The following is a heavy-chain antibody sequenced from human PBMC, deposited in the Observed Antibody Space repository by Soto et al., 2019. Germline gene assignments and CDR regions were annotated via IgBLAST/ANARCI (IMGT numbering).Heavy chain of an antibody. J-gene: IGHJ6*02. CDR2: IGTAGDT. V-gene: IGHV3-13*01. CDR1: GFTFSSYD. CDR3: AKGVLSFHYGMEV. Sequence: LRLSCAASGFTFSSYDMHWVRQATGKGLEWVSAIGTAGDTYYPGSVKGRFTISRDFSDNTVYLQMNNLRVDDTAVYFCAKGVLSFHYGMEVWGQGTTVTVSS. D-gene: IGHD3-10*01.